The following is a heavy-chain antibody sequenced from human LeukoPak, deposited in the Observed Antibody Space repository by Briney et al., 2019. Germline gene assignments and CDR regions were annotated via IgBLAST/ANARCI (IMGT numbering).Heavy chain of an antibody. Sequence: SETLSLTCTVSGGSISSGSYYWSWIRQPAGKGLEWIGRIYTSGSTNYNPSLKSRVTISVDTSKNQFSLKLSSVTAADTAVYYCAREGIAAAGSRAPDAFDIWGQGTMVTVSS. V-gene: IGHV4-61*02. CDR3: AREGIAAAGSRAPDAFDI. J-gene: IGHJ3*02. D-gene: IGHD6-13*01. CDR2: IYTSGST. CDR1: GGSISSGSYY.